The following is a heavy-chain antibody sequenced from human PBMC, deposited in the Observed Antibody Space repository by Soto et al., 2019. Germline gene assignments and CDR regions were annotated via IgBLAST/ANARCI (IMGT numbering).Heavy chain of an antibody. Sequence: GASLKVSCKASGYIFTGYYMHWVRQAPGQRLEWMGWINPNSGDTNYTQKFQGWVTMTRDTSISTAYMELSRLRSDDTAVYYCATSRISIAVAGETEYYFDYWGQGTPVTVSS. J-gene: IGHJ4*02. CDR1: GYIFTGYY. V-gene: IGHV1-2*04. D-gene: IGHD6-19*01. CDR2: INPNSGDT. CDR3: ATSRISIAVAGETEYYFDY.